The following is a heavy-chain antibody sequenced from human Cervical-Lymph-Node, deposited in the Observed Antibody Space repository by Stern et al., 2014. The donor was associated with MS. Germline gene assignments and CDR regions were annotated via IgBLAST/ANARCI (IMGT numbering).Heavy chain of an antibody. Sequence: QVQLVQSGSELKKPGASVKVSCKASGYTFTSYAMNWVRQAPGQGLEWMGWINTNTGKPTYAQGFTGRFVFSLDTSVSTAYLPIGSLKAEDPAVYFCARDRPDYDFWSGYSTHFDYWGQGTLVTVSS. J-gene: IGHJ4*02. V-gene: IGHV7-4-1*01. CDR3: ARDRPDYDFWSGYSTHFDY. D-gene: IGHD3-3*01. CDR1: GYTFTSYA. CDR2: INTNTGKP.